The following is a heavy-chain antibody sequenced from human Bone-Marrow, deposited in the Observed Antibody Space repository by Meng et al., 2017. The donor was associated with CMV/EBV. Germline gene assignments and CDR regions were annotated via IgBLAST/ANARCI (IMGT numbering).Heavy chain of an antibody. CDR3: ARGAAAGTNWFDP. Sequence: GSLRLSCAVYGGFFSGYYWSWIRQPPGKGLEWIGEINHSGSTNYNPSLKSRVTISVDTSKNQFSLKLSSVTAADTAVYYCARGAAAGTNWFDPWGQGTLVTVSS. CDR1: GGFFSGYY. CDR2: INHSGST. D-gene: IGHD6-13*01. J-gene: IGHJ5*02. V-gene: IGHV4-34*01.